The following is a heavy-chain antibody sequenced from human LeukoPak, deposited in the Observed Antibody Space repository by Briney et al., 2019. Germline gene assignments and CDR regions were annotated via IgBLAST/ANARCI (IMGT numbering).Heavy chain of an antibody. CDR2: MNSNSGNT. CDR3: ARGASRSFDY. CDR1: GYTFTSFY. J-gene: IGHJ4*02. D-gene: IGHD2-15*01. V-gene: IGHV1-8*01. Sequence: ASVKVSCKATGYTFTSFYIHWVRQAPGQGLEWMGWMNSNSGNTDYAQKFQGRLTITRITSISTAYMELSSLRSEDTAVYYCARGASRSFDYWGQGTLVTVSS.